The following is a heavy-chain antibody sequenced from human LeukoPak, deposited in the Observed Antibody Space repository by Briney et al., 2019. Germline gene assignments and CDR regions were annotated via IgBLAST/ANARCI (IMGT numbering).Heavy chain of an antibody. CDR3: AKAPYYYDSSGYSY. Sequence: GGPLRLSCAASGFTFSSYAMSWVRQAPGKGLEWVSAISGSGGSTYYADAVKGRFTISRDNSKNTLYLQMNSLRAEDTAVYYCAKAPYYYDSSGYSYWGQGTLVTVSS. CDR2: ISGSGGST. V-gene: IGHV3-23*01. CDR1: GFTFSSYA. J-gene: IGHJ4*02. D-gene: IGHD3-22*01.